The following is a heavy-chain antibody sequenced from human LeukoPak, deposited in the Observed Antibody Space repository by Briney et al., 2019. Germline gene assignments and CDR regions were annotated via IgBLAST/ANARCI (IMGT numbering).Heavy chain of an antibody. CDR2: MNPNSGNT. CDR3: ARETYYYDSSGYLGDAFDI. V-gene: IGHV1-8*01. D-gene: IGHD3-22*01. J-gene: IGHJ3*02. Sequence: ASVKVSCKASGYTFTSYDINWVRQATGQGLEWMGWMNPNSGNTGYAQKFQGGVTMTRNTSISTAYMELSSLRSEDTAVYYCARETYYYDSSGYLGDAFDIWGQGTMVTVSS. CDR1: GYTFTSYD.